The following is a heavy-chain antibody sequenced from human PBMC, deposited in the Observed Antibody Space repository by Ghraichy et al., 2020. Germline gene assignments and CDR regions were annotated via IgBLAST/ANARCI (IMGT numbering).Heavy chain of an antibody. Sequence: ASVKVSCKASGDTFTSYEINWVRQATGQGLEWVGGMNPNSDKTGYAQKFQGRFTMTRRTSMSTVYMELSSLRFEDTAVNYCASAVTLDFYGSGSTSYGMDVWGQGTTVTVSS. D-gene: IGHD3-10*01. CDR2: MNPNSDKT. J-gene: IGHJ6*02. V-gene: IGHV1-8*01. CDR3: ASAVTLDFYGSGSTSYGMDV. CDR1: GDTFTSYE.